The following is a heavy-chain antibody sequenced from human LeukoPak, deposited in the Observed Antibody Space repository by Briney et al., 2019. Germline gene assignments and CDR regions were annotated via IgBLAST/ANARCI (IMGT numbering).Heavy chain of an antibody. Sequence: SETLSLTCTVSGGSITSSSYSWGWIRQPPGRGLEWIGILHYSGNTNYNPSLKSRVTISVDTSKNQFSLKLNSVTAADTAVYYCARWTLRVGATRADAFDIWGQGTMVTVSS. CDR3: ARWTLRVGATRADAFDI. J-gene: IGHJ3*02. CDR1: GGSITSSSYS. D-gene: IGHD1-26*01. V-gene: IGHV4-39*07. CDR2: LHYSGNT.